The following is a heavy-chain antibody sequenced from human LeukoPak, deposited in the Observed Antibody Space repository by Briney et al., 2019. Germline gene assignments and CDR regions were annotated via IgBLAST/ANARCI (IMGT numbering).Heavy chain of an antibody. CDR2: ISAYNGNT. D-gene: IGHD6-6*01. J-gene: IGHJ3*02. CDR3: ARTYSSSSGEHDAFDI. V-gene: IGHV1-18*01. Sequence: ASVKVSCKASGYTFTSYGISWVRQAPGRGLEWMGWISAYNGNTNYAQKLQGRVTMTTDTSTSTAYMELRSLRSDDTAVYYCARTYSSSSGEHDAFDIWGQGTMVTVSS. CDR1: GYTFTSYG.